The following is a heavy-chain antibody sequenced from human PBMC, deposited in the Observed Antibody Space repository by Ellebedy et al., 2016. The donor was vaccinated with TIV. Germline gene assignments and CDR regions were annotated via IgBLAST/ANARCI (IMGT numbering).Heavy chain of an antibody. D-gene: IGHD3-10*01. Sequence: MPSETLSLTCAVSGASISHWSSWVRQPLGKGLEWIGDINHDGSTNYNPSLRSRVTISLDRSKNQFSLEVTSVTAADTALYYCARHYLLSSTFDLWGQGTMVTVSS. V-gene: IGHV4-4*02. CDR2: INHDGST. CDR1: GASISHW. CDR3: ARHYLLSSTFDL. J-gene: IGHJ3*01.